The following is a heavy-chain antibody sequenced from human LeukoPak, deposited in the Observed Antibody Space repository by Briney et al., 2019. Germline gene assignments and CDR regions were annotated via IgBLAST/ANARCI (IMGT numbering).Heavy chain of an antibody. CDR1: GLTVSSYS. V-gene: IGHV3-23*01. Sequence: GGSLRLSCVASGLTVSSYSMNWVRQAPGKGLKWVSTISTGGGNTYYADSVQGRFTVSRDDSKNTLYLQMNSLRAEDTAVYYCAKDGGLWISAHWGDSWGRGTLVTVSS. J-gene: IGHJ4*02. D-gene: IGHD2-2*03. CDR3: AKDGGLWISAHWGDS. CDR2: ISTGGGNT.